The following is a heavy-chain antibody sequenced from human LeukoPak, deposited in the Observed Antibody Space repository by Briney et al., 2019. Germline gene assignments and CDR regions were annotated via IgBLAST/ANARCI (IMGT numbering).Heavy chain of an antibody. CDR3: ARGRLDTAMVPYINWFDP. J-gene: IGHJ5*02. CDR2: ISSNNRYI. Sequence: GGSLRLSCAASGFTFSTYSMNWVRQAPGKGLEWVSSISSNNRYIYYADSVKGRFTISRDNAKNSLYLQMNSLRAEDTAMYYCARGRLDTAMVPYINWFDPWGQGTLVTVSS. V-gene: IGHV3-21*01. D-gene: IGHD5-18*01. CDR1: GFTFSTYS.